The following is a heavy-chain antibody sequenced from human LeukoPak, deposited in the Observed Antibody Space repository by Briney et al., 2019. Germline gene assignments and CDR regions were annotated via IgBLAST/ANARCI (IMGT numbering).Heavy chain of an antibody. CDR1: GFTFSSYG. Sequence: GGSLRLSCAACGFTFSSYGMHWLRQAPGKGLVWVAVISYDRSNKYYADSVKGRFTISRDNSKNTLYLQMNSLRAEDTAVYYCAKDQGSGWYALDYWGQGTLVTVSS. CDR2: ISYDRSNK. J-gene: IGHJ4*02. CDR3: AKDQGSGWYALDY. D-gene: IGHD6-19*01. V-gene: IGHV3-30*18.